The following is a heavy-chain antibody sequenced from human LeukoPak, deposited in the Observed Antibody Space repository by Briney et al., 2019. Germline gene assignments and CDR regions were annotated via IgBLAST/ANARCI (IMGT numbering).Heavy chain of an antibody. D-gene: IGHD3-10*01. CDR1: GVTVSRYW. J-gene: IGHJ4*02. Sequence: PGGSLRLSCAASGVTVSRYWMSWVRQAPGKGLEWVAMMTQDGGGKYYVDSVKGRFTISGDNAKNSLYLQMNSLRAEGTAVYYCARGGGDSWGQGTLVTVSS. V-gene: IGHV3-7*01. CDR2: MTQDGGGK. CDR3: ARGGGDS.